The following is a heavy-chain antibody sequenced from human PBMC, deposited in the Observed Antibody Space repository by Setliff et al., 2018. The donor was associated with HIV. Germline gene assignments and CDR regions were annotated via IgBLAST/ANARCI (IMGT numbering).Heavy chain of an antibody. CDR2: VYHRGST. Sequence: SETRSRTCTVSGGSISSSSYYWGWIRQPPGKGLEWIGNVYHRGSTNYNPSRKSRVSRSVDASKNQFYLKLASVTAADTAVYYCASGEPYYYDSTGYSGNYVDYWGQGTLVTVSS. CDR3: ASGEPYYYDSTGYSGNYVDY. V-gene: IGHV4-39*07. J-gene: IGHJ4*02. CDR1: GGSISSSSYY. D-gene: IGHD3-22*01.